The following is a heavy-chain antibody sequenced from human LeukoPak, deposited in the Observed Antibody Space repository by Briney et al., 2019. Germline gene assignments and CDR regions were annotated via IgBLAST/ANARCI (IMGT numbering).Heavy chain of an antibody. CDR1: GYTFTSYD. CDR3: ARDARRRVELKAFDN. J-gene: IGHJ3*02. V-gene: IGHV1-8*01. CDR2: MNPNSGNT. Sequence: ASVKVSCKASGYTFTSYDINWVRQATGQRLEWLGWMNPNSGNTGYAQRFQGRVTMTRNTSISTAYMELTSLRSEDTAVYYCARDARRRVELKAFDNWGQGTMVTVSS. D-gene: IGHD1-7*01.